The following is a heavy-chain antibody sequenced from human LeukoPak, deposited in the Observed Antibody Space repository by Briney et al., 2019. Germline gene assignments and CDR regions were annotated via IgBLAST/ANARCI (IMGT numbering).Heavy chain of an antibody. Sequence: ASVKVSCKASGYTFTSYYMHWVRQAPGQGLEWMGIINPSGGSTSYAQKFQGRVTMTRDTSTSTVYMELSSLRSEDTAVYYCARKNNNYYDSSGYYYYRGQGTLVTVSS. CDR2: INPSGGST. CDR3: ARKNNNYYDSSGYYYY. CDR1: GYTFTSYY. D-gene: IGHD3-22*01. V-gene: IGHV1-46*01. J-gene: IGHJ4*02.